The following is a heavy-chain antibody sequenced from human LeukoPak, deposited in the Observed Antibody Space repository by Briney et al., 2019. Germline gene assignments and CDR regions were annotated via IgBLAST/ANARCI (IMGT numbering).Heavy chain of an antibody. D-gene: IGHD2-2*01. Sequence: PGETQSLTCTVSGGSISSYYWSWIRQPPGKGLEWIGYVYYSGSTNYNPSLKVRVTISVDTSKNQFSLKLTSVSAADTAVYYCAGVPSDYYFGMDVWGQGTTVTVSS. J-gene: IGHJ6*02. CDR2: VYYSGST. V-gene: IGHV4-59*08. CDR3: AGVPSDYYFGMDV. CDR1: GGSISSYY.